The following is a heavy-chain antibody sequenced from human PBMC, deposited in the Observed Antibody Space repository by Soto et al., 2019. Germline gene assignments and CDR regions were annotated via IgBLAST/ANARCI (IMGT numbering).Heavy chain of an antibody. D-gene: IGHD3-22*01. Sequence: EVQLVESGGGLVKPGGSLRLSCAASGFTFSNAWMNWVRQAPGKGLEWVGRIKSKTDGGTTDYAAPVKGRFTISRDDSNNTLYLQMNSLKTEDTAVYYCTTLTMIVVVITARYGMDVWGQGTTVTVSS. CDR3: TTLTMIVVVITARYGMDV. V-gene: IGHV3-15*07. J-gene: IGHJ6*02. CDR2: IKSKTDGGTT. CDR1: GFTFSNAW.